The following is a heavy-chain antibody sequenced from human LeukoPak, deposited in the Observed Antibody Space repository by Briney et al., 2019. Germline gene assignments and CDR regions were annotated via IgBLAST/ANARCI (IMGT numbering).Heavy chain of an antibody. CDR2: IKSDEITT. Sequence: GGSLRLSCAASGFTFSSYYWMHWVRQAPGKGLVWVSRIKSDEITTNYADSVKGRFTISRDNSKNTLYLQMNSLRAEDTAVYYCAKGYCDSTSCPVDYWGQGTLVTVSS. CDR3: AKGYCDSTSCPVDY. D-gene: IGHD2-2*01. V-gene: IGHV3-74*01. CDR1: GFTFSSYYW. J-gene: IGHJ4*02.